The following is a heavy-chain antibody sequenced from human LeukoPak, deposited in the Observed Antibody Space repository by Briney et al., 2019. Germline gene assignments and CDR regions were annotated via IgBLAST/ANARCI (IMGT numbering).Heavy chain of an antibody. Sequence: ASVKVSCKASGGTFSSYAISWVRQAPGQGLEWMGGIIPIFGTANYAQKSQGRVTITADESTSTAYMELSSLRSEDTAVYYCASPKYCSGGSCAYYYYYGMDVWGQGTTVTVSS. CDR3: ASPKYCSGGSCAYYYYYGMDV. V-gene: IGHV1-69*13. D-gene: IGHD2-15*01. CDR2: IIPIFGTA. CDR1: GGTFSSYA. J-gene: IGHJ6*02.